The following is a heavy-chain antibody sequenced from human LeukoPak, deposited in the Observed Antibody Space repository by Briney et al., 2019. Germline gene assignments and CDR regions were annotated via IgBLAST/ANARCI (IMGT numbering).Heavy chain of an antibody. D-gene: IGHD5-18*01. CDR2: INHSGST. CDR3: ARVRGGYSDGYFFDY. Sequence: SETLSLTCAVYGGSFSGYYWSWIRQPPGKGLEWIGEINHSGSTNYNPSLKSRVTISVDTSKNQFSLKLSSVTAADTAVYYCARVRGGYSDGYFFDYWGQGTLVTVSS. CDR1: GGSFSGYY. J-gene: IGHJ4*02. V-gene: IGHV4-34*01.